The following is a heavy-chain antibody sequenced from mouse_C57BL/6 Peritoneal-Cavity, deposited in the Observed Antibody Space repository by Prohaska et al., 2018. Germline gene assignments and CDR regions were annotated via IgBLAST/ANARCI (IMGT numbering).Heavy chain of an antibody. CDR1: GFTFSGFW. D-gene: IGHD2-1*01. CDR3: MRYGNYWYFDV. CDR2: INCDGSAI. Sequence: EVQLLETGGGLVQPGGSRGLSCEGSGFTFSGFWMSWVRQTPGKTLEWIGDINCDGSAINYAPSIKDRFTIFRDNDKSTLNLQMSNVRSEDTATYFCMRYGNYWYFDVWGTGTTVTVSS. V-gene: IGHV11-2*01. J-gene: IGHJ1*03.